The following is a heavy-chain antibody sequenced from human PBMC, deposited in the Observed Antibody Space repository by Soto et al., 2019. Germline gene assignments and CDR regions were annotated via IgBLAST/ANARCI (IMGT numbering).Heavy chain of an antibody. V-gene: IGHV1-24*01. CDR3: SSYYYDSSGPAWFDY. CDR1: GYTLTELS. CDR2: FDPEDGET. J-gene: IGHJ4*02. Sequence: ASVKVSCKVSGYTLTELSMHWVRQAPGKGLEWMGGFDPEDGETIYKQKFQGRVTMTEDTSTDTAYMELSSLRSEDTAVYYCSSYYYDSSGPAWFDYWGQGTLVTVSS. D-gene: IGHD3-22*01.